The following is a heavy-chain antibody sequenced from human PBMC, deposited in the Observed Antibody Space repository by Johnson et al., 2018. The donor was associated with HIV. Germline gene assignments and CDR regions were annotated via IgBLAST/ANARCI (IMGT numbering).Heavy chain of an antibody. CDR2: INQDGSEI. J-gene: IGHJ3*02. D-gene: IGHD3-22*01. CDR3: ARDAERSSDYPPDAFDI. Sequence: VQLVESGGGVVRPGGSLRLSCAASGFTFSSYWMSWVRQAPGKGLEWVASINQDGSEIFYADSVKGRFTISRDNSKNTLYLQMNSLRAEDTAVYYCARDAERSSDYPPDAFDIWGQGTMVTVSS. CDR1: GFTFSSYW. V-gene: IGHV3-7*01.